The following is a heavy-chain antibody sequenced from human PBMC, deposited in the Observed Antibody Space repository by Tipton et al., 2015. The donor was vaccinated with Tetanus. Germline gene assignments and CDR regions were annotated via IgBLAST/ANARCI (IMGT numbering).Heavy chain of an antibody. CDR2: IDPNSGGT. CDR1: GYTFTGYY. J-gene: IGHJ6*02. Sequence: QVQLVQSGAEVKKPGASVRVSCKASGYTFTGYYMYWVRQAPGQGLEWMGWIDPNSGGTVYAKKFQGSVTMTRDTSISTAYMELRSLRSDDTAVYYCARDRGDYIYYGMDVWGPGTTVTVS. V-gene: IGHV1-2*02. CDR3: ARDRGDYIYYGMDV. D-gene: IGHD3-22*01.